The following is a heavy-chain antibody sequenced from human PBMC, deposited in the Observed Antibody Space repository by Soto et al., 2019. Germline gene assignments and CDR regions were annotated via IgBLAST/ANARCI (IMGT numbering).Heavy chain of an antibody. V-gene: IGHV3-30*03. CDR2: ISYDGSNK. CDR3: ARDRLPLGEERDY. CDR1: GFTFSSYG. J-gene: IGHJ4*02. D-gene: IGHD3-3*02. Sequence: GGSLRLSCAASGFTFSSYGMHWVRQAPGKGLEWVAVISYDGSNKYYADSVKGRFTISRDNSKNTLYVQMNSLRAEDTAVYYCARDRLPLGEERDYWGQGTLVTVSS.